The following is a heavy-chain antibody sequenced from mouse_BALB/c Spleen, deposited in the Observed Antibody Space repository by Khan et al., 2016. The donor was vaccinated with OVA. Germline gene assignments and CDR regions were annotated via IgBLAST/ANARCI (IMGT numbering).Heavy chain of an antibody. CDR1: GYSITSDYA. V-gene: IGHV3-2*02. J-gene: IGHJ2*01. Sequence: VQLKESGPGLVKPSQSLSLTCTVTGYSITSDYAWNWIRQFPGNNLEWMGYISYSGNTKYTPSLKSRISITRDTSKNQFFLQLNSVTIEDTATYYCARMKGGDFDYWGQGTTLTVSS. CDR2: ISYSGNT. CDR3: ARMKGGDFDY.